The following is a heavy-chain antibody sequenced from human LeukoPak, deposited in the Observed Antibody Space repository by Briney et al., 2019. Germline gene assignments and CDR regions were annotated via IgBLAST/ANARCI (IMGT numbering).Heavy chain of an antibody. CDR3: ARGEVLGGYYDSSEAGAFDI. D-gene: IGHD3-22*01. CDR2: IYYSGST. J-gene: IGHJ3*02. Sequence: PSQTLSLTCTVSGGSISSGGSYWSWIRQHPGKGLEWIGYIYYSGSTYYNPSLKSRVTISVDTSKNQFSLKLSSVTAADTAVYYCARGEVLGGYYDSSEAGAFDIWGQGTMVTVSS. V-gene: IGHV4-31*03. CDR1: GGSISSGGSY.